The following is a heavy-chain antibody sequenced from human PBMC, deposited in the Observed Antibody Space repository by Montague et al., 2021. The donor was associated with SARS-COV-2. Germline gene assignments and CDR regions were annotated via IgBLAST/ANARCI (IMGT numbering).Heavy chain of an antibody. J-gene: IGHJ5*02. CDR1: GGSISSGGYY. CDR3: ARAQLDFDWLSMPSSHWFDP. Sequence: TLSLTCTVSGGSISSGGYYWSWIRQHPGKGLEWIGYIYYSGNTYYNPSLKSRVTISVDTSKNQLSLKLSSVTAADTAVYYCARAQLDFDWLSMPSSHWFDPWGQGTLVTVSS. CDR2: IYYSGNT. D-gene: IGHD3-9*01. V-gene: IGHV4-31*03.